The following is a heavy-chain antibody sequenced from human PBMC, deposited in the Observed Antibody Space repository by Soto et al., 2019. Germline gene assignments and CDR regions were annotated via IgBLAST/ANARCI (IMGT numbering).Heavy chain of an antibody. V-gene: IGHV2-70*01. CDR1: GFSLSTSGMC. Sequence: SGPTLVNPTHTLTLTCTFSGFSLSTSGMCVSWIRQPPGKALEWLALINWNDDKSYSTSLKTRLTISKDTSKNQVVLTMTNMDPVDTATYYCARIRRCIAEAEYWFDPWGQGTLVTVSS. D-gene: IGHD6-13*01. J-gene: IGHJ5*02. CDR3: ARIRRCIAEAEYWFDP. CDR2: INWNDDK.